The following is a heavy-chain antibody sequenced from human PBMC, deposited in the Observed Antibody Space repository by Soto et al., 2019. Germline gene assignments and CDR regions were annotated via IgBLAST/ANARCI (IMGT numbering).Heavy chain of an antibody. Sequence: PGGSLRLSCAASGFTFSIYGMHWVRHAPGKGLEWVAVISYDGSNKYYADSVKGRFTISRDNSKNTLYLQMNSLRAEDTAVYYCAKVGPYDSSAANAFDIWGQGTMVTVSS. CDR2: ISYDGSNK. D-gene: IGHD3-22*01. V-gene: IGHV3-30*18. J-gene: IGHJ3*02. CDR1: GFTFSIYG. CDR3: AKVGPYDSSAANAFDI.